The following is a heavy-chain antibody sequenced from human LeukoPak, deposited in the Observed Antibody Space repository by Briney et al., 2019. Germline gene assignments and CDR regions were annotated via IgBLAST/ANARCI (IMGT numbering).Heavy chain of an antibody. D-gene: IGHD2-15*01. CDR1: GGSISNYY. J-gene: IGHJ4*02. Sequence: SSETLSLTCSVSGGSISNYYWSWIRQPPGKGLEWLGYVFYSGSTNYNPSLKSRITISVDTSKNQFSLTLTSVTAADTAVYFCARDGGGSDCWGQGTLVTVSS. V-gene: IGHV4-59*12. CDR3: ARDGGGSDC. CDR2: VFYSGST.